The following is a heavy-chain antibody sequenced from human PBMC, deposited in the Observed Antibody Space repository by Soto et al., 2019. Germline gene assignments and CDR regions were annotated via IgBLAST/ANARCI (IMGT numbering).Heavy chain of an antibody. D-gene: IGHD6-13*01. CDR3: ARVGAAADFFAWFDP. J-gene: IGHJ5*02. CDR2: INPNSGGT. Sequence: GASVKVSCKASGYTFTGYYMHWVRQAPGQGLEWMGWINPNSGGTNYAQKFQGWVTMTRDTSISTAYMELSRLRSDDTAVYYCARVGAAADFFAWFDPWGQGTLVTVSS. CDR1: GYTFTGYY. V-gene: IGHV1-2*04.